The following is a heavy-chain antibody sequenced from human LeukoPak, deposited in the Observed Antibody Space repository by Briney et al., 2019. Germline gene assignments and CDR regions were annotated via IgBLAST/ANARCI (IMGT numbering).Heavy chain of an antibody. CDR2: IYYSGST. D-gene: IGHD3-10*01. V-gene: IGHV4-31*03. CDR1: GGSISSGGYY. Sequence: SETLSLTCTVSGGSISSGGYYWSWIRQHPGKGLEWIGYIYYSGSTYYNPSLKSRVTISVDASKNQFSLKLSSVTAADTAVYYCARVWFGERTVDYWGQGTLVTVPS. CDR3: ARVWFGERTVDY. J-gene: IGHJ4*02.